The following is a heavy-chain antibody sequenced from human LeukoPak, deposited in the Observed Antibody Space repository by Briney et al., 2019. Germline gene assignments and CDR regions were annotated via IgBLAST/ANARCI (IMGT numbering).Heavy chain of an antibody. V-gene: IGHV4-34*01. CDR2: INHSGST. CDR3: ASFTGSARTL. Sequence: ESSETLSLTCAANGGPSSGYTWSGSRQPQGKGLEWIGEINHSGSTNYNPSLTSRVTISVDTSKNQFSLKLSSVTAADTAVYYCASFTGSARTLWGQGTLVTVSS. CDR1: GGPSSGYT. J-gene: IGHJ4*02. D-gene: IGHD3-10*01.